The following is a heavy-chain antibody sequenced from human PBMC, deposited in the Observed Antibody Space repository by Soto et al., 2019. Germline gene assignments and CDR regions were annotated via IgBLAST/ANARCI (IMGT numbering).Heavy chain of an antibody. CDR1: GGSINYNSYH. CDR3: ARLVVVAPVANV. J-gene: IGHJ4*02. D-gene: IGHD2-2*01. Sequence: SETLSLTCSVSGGSINYNSYHWGWIRQPPGQGLEWIGSIFYTGTTFYNPSLESRVTMSVDTSKNSFSLHLTSVTTADTAVYFCARLVVVAPVANVWGQGTLVTVSS. CDR2: IFYTGTT. V-gene: IGHV4-39*02.